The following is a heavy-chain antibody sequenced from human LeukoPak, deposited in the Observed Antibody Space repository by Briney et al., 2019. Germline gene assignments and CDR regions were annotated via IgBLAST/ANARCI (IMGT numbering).Heavy chain of an antibody. D-gene: IGHD4-23*01. CDR1: AGSISSYY. CDR2: IYSSANT. V-gene: IGHV4-59*01. Sequence: SETLSLTCTVSAGSISSYYWRWLRQPPGKGLEWSVYIYSSANTSYNPSLQSRLPRSRDTCKSQFCLKLSSLSAADTDVYYGAIAPVARGKVWFDRWGQGTLVTVSS. J-gene: IGHJ5*02. CDR3: AIAPVARGKVWFDR.